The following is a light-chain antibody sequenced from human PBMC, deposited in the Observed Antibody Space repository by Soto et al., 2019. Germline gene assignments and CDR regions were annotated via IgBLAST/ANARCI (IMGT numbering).Light chain of an antibody. CDR3: CSSAGLFSYV. CDR2: DVS. J-gene: IGLJ1*01. CDR1: SSDVGGYNY. Sequence: QSALTQPRSVSGSPGQSVTISCTGTSSDVGGYNYVSWYQQHPGKAPKLMIYDVSKRPSGVPDRFSGSKSGNTASLTISGLQAEDAAYYYCCSSAGLFSYVFGTGTKLTVL. V-gene: IGLV2-11*01.